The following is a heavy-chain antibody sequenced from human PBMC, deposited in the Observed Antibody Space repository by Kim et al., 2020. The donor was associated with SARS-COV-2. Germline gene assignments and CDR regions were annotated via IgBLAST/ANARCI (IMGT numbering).Heavy chain of an antibody. J-gene: IGHJ5*02. Sequence: ASVKVSCKASGYTFTSYGISWVRQAPGQGLEWMGWISAYNGNTNNAQKLQGRVTMTTDTSTSTAYMELRSLRSDDTAVYHCARTGAWSGSYGNWFDPWGQVTLVTVSS. V-gene: IGHV1-18*01. CDR2: ISAYNGNT. CDR3: ARTGAWSGSYGNWFDP. D-gene: IGHD1-26*01. CDR1: GYTFTSYG.